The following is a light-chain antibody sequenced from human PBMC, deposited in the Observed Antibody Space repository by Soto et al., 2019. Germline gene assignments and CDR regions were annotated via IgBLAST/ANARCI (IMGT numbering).Light chain of an antibody. V-gene: IGKV3-15*01. J-gene: IGKJ3*01. CDR1: QSVSRN. CDR2: GAS. CDR3: QQYNNWHGVFS. Sequence: EIVRTQSPATLSVAPVERDTLSCRASQSVSRNLAWYQQKPGQAPRLLIYGASTRATGIPARFSGSGSGTEFPLNISSLQSEDFEVYYCQQYNNWHGVFSFGPGTKVDIK.